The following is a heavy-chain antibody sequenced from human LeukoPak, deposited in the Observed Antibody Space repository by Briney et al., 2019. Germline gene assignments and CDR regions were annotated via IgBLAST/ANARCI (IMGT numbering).Heavy chain of an antibody. V-gene: IGHV3-21*01. J-gene: IGHJ4*02. CDR3: ARGMIVATVSV. CDR1: GFTFSSYS. CDR2: ISGSGSYI. D-gene: IGHD5-12*01. Sequence: GGSLRLSCAASGFTFSSYSMNWVRQAPGKGLEWVSSISGSGSYIYYADSVKGRFTISRDNAKNSLYLQMNSLRAEDTAVYYCARGMIVATVSVWGQGTLVTVSS.